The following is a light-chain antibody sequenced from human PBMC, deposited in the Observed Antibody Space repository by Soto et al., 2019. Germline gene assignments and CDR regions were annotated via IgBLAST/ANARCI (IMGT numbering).Light chain of an antibody. Sequence: QAVLTQPASVSGSPGQSITISCTGTSSDVGGYNYVSWYQQHPGKAPKLMIYEVSTRPSGVSNRFSGSKSGNTASLTISVLQAEDEADYYCSSYTSSSTLVFGGGTKLTVL. CDR1: SSDVGGYNY. V-gene: IGLV2-14*01. J-gene: IGLJ3*02. CDR2: EVS. CDR3: SSYTSSSTLV.